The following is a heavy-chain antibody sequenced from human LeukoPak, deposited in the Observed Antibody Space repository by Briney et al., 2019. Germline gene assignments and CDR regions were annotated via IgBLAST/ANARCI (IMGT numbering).Heavy chain of an antibody. D-gene: IGHD5-12*01. CDR2: INTNSGGT. CDR1: GYTFTCYY. Sequence: ASVKVSCKASGYTFTCYYMHWVRQAPGQGLEWMGWINTNSGGTNYAQKFQGRVTMTRDTSISTAYMELSRLRSDDTAVYYCARDLGGYDVVGFDYWGQGTLVTVSS. CDR3: ARDLGGYDVVGFDY. J-gene: IGHJ4*02. V-gene: IGHV1-2*02.